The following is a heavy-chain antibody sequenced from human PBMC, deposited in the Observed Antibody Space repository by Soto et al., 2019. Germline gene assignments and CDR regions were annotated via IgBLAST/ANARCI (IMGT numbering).Heavy chain of an antibody. CDR1: GYTFTSYA. Sequence: GASVKVSCKASGYTFTSYAMHWVRQAPGQRLEWMGWINAGNGNTKYSQKFQGRVTITRDTSASTAYMELSSLRSEDTAVYYCAKDYYDSSGYYPPELLFDYWGQGTLVTVSS. V-gene: IGHV1-3*01. CDR3: AKDYYDSSGYYPPELLFDY. J-gene: IGHJ4*02. D-gene: IGHD3-22*01. CDR2: INAGNGNT.